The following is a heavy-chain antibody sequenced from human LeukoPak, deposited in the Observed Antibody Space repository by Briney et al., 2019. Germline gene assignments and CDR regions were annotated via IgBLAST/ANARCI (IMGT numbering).Heavy chain of an antibody. Sequence: SETLSLTCAIYRGSVSGYYWSWIRQSPGKGLEWLGEISHTGRSKNNPSLKSRVTISEDMSKKQFSLKSNSVTAADTALYYCARGFDGLTGYYPPDYWSRGTLVTVSS. CDR3: ARGFDGLTGYYPPDY. D-gene: IGHD3-9*01. J-gene: IGHJ4*02. CDR2: ISHTGRS. V-gene: IGHV4-34*01. CDR1: RGSVSGYY.